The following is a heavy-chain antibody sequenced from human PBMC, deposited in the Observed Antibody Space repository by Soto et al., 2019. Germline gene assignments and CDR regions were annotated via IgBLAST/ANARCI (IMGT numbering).Heavy chain of an antibody. CDR3: ARDVLSSSWAEF. V-gene: IGHV1-18*01. CDR2: ISSYSNNNT. Sequence: IQLVQSGGEVKKPGASVKVSCKASGYTFISYGISWVRQAPGQRLEWMGWISSYSNNNTTCAQKAQGRVTVSTEPATTTAYMELRSLTSDDSAVYYCARDVLSSSWAEFWGEGTLVTVSS. D-gene: IGHD6-13*01. CDR1: GYTFISYG. J-gene: IGHJ4*02.